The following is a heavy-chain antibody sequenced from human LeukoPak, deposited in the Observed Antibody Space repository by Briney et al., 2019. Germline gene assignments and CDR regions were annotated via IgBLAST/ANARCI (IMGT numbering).Heavy chain of an antibody. V-gene: IGHV4-39*07. D-gene: IGHD3-22*01. CDR1: GGSISSSSYY. CDR3: ARDTYYYDSSGLYFDY. CDR2: IYYSGST. J-gene: IGHJ4*02. Sequence: SETLSLTCTVSGGSISSSSYYWGWIRQPPGKGLEWIGSIYYSGSTFYNPSLKSRVTISVDTSKNQFSLKLSSVTAADTAVYYCARDTYYYDSSGLYFDYWGQGTLVTVSS.